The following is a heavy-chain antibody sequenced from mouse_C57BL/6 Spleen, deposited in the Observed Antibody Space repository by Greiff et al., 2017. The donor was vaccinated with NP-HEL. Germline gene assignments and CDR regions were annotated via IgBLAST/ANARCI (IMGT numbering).Heavy chain of an antibody. D-gene: IGHD1-1*01. J-gene: IGHJ3*01. CDR2: IYPRDGST. CDR3: ARSPYGSSLAWFAY. CDR1: GYTFTSYD. V-gene: IGHV1-85*01. Sequence: QVQLQQSGPELVKPGASVKLSCKASGYTFTSYDINWVKQRPGQGLEWIGWIYPRDGSTKYNEKFKGKATLTVDTSSSTAYMELHSLTSEDSAVYVCARSPYGSSLAWFAYWGQGTLVTVSA.